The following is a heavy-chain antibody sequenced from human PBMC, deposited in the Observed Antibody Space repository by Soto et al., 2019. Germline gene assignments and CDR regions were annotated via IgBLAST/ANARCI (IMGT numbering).Heavy chain of an antibody. CDR2: ISAHNGNT. J-gene: IGHJ4*02. V-gene: IGHV1-18*01. CDR1: GYTFTSYG. Sequence: QVQLVQSGAEVKKPGASVKVSCKTSGYTFTSYGISWGRQAPGQGLEWMGWISAHNGNTIYAQKIRGRVTMPTDTSTSTAYMELRSLRSDDTAVYYCARALTPTDYWGQGTLVPVSS. CDR3: ARALTPTDY. D-gene: IGHD3-9*01.